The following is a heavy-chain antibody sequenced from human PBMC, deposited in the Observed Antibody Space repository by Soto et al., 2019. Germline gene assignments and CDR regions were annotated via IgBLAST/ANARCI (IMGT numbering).Heavy chain of an antibody. CDR2: ISSSGSTI. CDR3: ARFAVGGVVVPAAILRGAFDI. J-gene: IGHJ3*02. Sequence: GGSLRLSCAASGFTFSSYEMNWVRQAPGKGLEWVSYISSSGSTIYYADSVKGRFTISRDNAKNSLYLQMNSLRAEDTAVYYCARFAVGGVVVPAAILRGAFDIWGQGTMVTVSS. D-gene: IGHD2-2*02. V-gene: IGHV3-48*03. CDR1: GFTFSSYE.